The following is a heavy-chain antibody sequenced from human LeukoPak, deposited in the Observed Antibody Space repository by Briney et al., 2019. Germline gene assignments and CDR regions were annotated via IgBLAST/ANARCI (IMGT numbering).Heavy chain of an antibody. V-gene: IGHV3-23*01. D-gene: IGHD2-15*01. J-gene: IGHJ5*02. CDR2: XXXXGDKT. CDR3: AKDGFRGDCIGGSCYPFDP. CDR1: GFTFSSXX. Sequence: PGGSLRLSCAASGFTFSSXXXXXXXXXPXXXXXXXXXXXXXGDKTYYADSVKGRFTISRDNSKNTLYLQVNILRAEDSALYYCAKDGFRGDCIGGSCYPFDPWGQGTLVTVSS.